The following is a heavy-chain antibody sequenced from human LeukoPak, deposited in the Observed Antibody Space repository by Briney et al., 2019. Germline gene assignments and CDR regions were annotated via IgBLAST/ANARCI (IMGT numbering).Heavy chain of an antibody. D-gene: IGHD5-24*01. J-gene: IGHJ4*02. CDR1: GFTFSSYW. CDR2: INGDGSST. CDR3: ARARDGYNSSRAGDY. Sequence: GGSLRLSCAASGFTFSSYWMHWVRPAPGKGLAWVSRINGDGSSTSYADYVKRRFTISRDNAKNTLYLQMNSLRAEDTAVYYCARARDGYNSSRAGDYWGQGTLVTVSS. V-gene: IGHV3-74*01.